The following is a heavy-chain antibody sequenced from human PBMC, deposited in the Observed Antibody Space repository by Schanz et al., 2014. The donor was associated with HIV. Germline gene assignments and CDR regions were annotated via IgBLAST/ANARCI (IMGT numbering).Heavy chain of an antibody. V-gene: IGHV3-9*01. D-gene: IGHD3-10*01. Sequence: EVQLVESGGGLVQPGRSLRLSCAASGFTFDNYAMHWVRQPPGKGLEWVSGLSWDSGNIGYADSVEGRFTNSRDNAKNSLYLQMDSLRVEDTAVYHCASVRVGGWGQGTLVTVSS. CDR2: LSWDSGNI. J-gene: IGHJ4*02. CDR3: ASVRVGG. CDR1: GFTFDNYA.